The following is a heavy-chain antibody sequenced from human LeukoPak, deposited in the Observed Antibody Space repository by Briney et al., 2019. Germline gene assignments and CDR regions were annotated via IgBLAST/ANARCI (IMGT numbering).Heavy chain of an antibody. CDR1: GYTFTSYY. Sequence: ASVKVSCKASGYTFTSYYMHWVRQAPGQGLEWMGIINPSGGSTSYAQKFQGRVTMTRDMSTSTVYMELSSLRSEDTAVYYCAREGGDYGPGDYYYYYMDVWGKGTTVTVSS. CDR3: AREGGDYGPGDYYYYYMDV. V-gene: IGHV1-46*01. J-gene: IGHJ6*03. CDR2: INPSGGST. D-gene: IGHD4-17*01.